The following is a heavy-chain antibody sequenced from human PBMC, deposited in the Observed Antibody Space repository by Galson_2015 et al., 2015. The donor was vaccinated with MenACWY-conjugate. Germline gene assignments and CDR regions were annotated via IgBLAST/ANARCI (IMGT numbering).Heavy chain of an antibody. D-gene: IGHD3-9*01. CDR2: INAGNGKT. CDR1: GYTFTLYA. Sequence: SVKVSCKASGYTFTLYAMHWVRQAPGQRLEWMGWINAGNGKTKYAQKFKDRVTIRRDISASTVYMEVTSLGSEDTAVYYCARGASSLTGYLKSDWFDPWGQGTLVIVSS. CDR3: ARGASSLTGYLKSDWFDP. V-gene: IGHV1-3*01. J-gene: IGHJ5*02.